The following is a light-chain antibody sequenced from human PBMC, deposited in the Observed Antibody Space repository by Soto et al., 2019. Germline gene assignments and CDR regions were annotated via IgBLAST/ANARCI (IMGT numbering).Light chain of an antibody. Sequence: QSVLTQTPSASGSPGQSVTISCNGSSSDVGGHNHVSWYQQHPGKAPKLMIYEVSKRPSGVPDRFSGSKSVNTASLTVSGLQAEDEADYYCSSYAGSMNLIFGGGTKLTVL. CDR3: SSYAGSMNLI. J-gene: IGLJ2*01. V-gene: IGLV2-8*01. CDR2: EVS. CDR1: SSDVGGHNH.